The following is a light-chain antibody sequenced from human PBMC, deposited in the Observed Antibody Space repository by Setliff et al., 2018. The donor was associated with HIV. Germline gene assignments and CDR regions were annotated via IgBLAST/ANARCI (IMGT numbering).Light chain of an antibody. Sequence: QSVLTQPPSASGAPGQTVTTSCSGSSSNIETHYVYWYQQFPGTAPKLLIYRNDQRPSGVPARFSGSKSGASAALTISDLRAEDEAEYFCAAWNDRPTGIYVFGTGTKVTVL. V-gene: IGLV1-47*01. CDR3: AAWNDRPTGIYV. CDR1: SSNIETHY. CDR2: RND. J-gene: IGLJ1*01.